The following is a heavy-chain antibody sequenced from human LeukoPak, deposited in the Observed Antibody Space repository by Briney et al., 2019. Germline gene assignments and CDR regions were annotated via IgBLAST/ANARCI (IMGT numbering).Heavy chain of an antibody. CDR3: VKDSDGADSPY. CDR1: GFTFSYYW. Sequence: GGSLRLSCAASGFTFSYYWMSWVRQAPGKGLEWVANIKEDGSENYSVDSVKGRFTISRDNAKNSLYLQMNSLRAEDTAFYYCVKDSDGADSPYWGQGILVTVSS. V-gene: IGHV3-7*03. D-gene: IGHD4-23*01. J-gene: IGHJ4*02. CDR2: IKEDGSEN.